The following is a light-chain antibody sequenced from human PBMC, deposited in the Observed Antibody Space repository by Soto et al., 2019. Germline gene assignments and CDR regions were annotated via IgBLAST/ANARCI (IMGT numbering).Light chain of an antibody. CDR2: GAS. J-gene: IGKJ1*01. V-gene: IGKV3-15*01. CDR3: QQYNNWPST. CDR1: QSVSSN. Sequence: EIVMTQSPATLSVSPGERATLSCRASQSVSSNLAWYQQKPGQAPRRLIYGASTRATGIPARFSGSGSGTEFTLTISSLQSEDFAVYYGQQYNNWPSTFGQGTKVEIK.